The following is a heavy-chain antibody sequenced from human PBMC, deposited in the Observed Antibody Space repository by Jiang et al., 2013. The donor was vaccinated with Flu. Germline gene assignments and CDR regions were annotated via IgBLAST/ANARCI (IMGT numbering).Heavy chain of an antibody. J-gene: IGHJ4*02. D-gene: IGHD3-3*01. Sequence: FTISRDNSKNTLYLQMNSLRSEDTAVYYCARDGGDGITIFGVVIISAPYFDYWGQGTLVTVSS. V-gene: IGHV3-30*01. CDR3: ARDGGDGITIFGVVIISAPYFDY.